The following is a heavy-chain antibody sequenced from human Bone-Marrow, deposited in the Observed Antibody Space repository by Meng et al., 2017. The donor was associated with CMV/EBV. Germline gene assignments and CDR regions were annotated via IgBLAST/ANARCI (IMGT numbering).Heavy chain of an antibody. V-gene: IGHV1-69*05. J-gene: IGHJ3*02. CDR3: ARTSGDPPNAFDI. Sequence: SVKVSCKASGGTFSSYAISWVRQAPGQGLEWMGGIIPIFGTANYAQKFQGRVTITTDESTSTAYMELSSLRSEDTAVYYCARTSGDPPNAFDIWVQGTAVTVSS. D-gene: IGHD3-10*01. CDR1: GGTFSSYA. CDR2: IIPIFGTA.